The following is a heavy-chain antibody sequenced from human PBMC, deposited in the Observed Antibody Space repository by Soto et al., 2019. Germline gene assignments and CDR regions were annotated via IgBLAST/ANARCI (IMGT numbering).Heavy chain of an antibody. Sequence: QVQLVQSGAEVKKPGASVKVSCKASGYTFTSYAMHWVRQAPGQRLEWMGWINAGNGNTKYSQKFQGSVTITRDTPASTAYMELSSLRSEATAVYYCARGPGGPDGPGDYWGQGTLVTVSS. CDR1: GYTFTSYA. J-gene: IGHJ4*02. CDR3: ARGPGGPDGPGDY. V-gene: IGHV1-3*01. CDR2: INAGNGNT. D-gene: IGHD2-15*01.